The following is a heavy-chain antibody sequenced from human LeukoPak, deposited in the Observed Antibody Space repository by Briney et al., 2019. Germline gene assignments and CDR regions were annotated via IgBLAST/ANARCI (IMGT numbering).Heavy chain of an antibody. V-gene: IGHV3-7*04. D-gene: IGHD5-24*01. CDR2: IKQDGSEK. J-gene: IGHJ4*02. CDR3: ARETGMANLDY. Sequence: PGGSPSLSFTSTGFTFSSYWLNWVRPAPGKGLEWVANIKQDGSEKYYVDSVKGRFTISRDNAKKSLYLQMNSLRAEDTAVYYCARETGMANLDYWGQGTLVTVSS. CDR1: GFTFSSYW.